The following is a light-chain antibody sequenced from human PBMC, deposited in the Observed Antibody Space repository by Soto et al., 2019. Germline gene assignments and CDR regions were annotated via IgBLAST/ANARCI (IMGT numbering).Light chain of an antibody. V-gene: IGKV1-5*01. CDR3: QQYNSYSWT. J-gene: IGKJ1*01. CDR2: DAS. CDR1: QSINTW. Sequence: DIQMTHSPSTLSSSLLYRVTFTCRASQSINTWLAWYQQKPGKAPKLLIYDASSLESGVPSRFSGSGSGTEFTLTISSLQPDDFATYYCQQYNSYSWTFGQGTKVDIK.